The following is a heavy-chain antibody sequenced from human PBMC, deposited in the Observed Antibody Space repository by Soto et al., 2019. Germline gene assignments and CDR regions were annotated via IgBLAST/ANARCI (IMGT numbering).Heavy chain of an antibody. V-gene: IGHV3-64*01. CDR3: ARRARPDFYYMDV. Sequence: GGSLSLSCAASGLTLSGYAMDWVRQAPGKGLEYVSGISSNGVGTYYANSVQGRFTISRDNSKNTVYLQMGSLRPEDMAVYYCARRARPDFYYMDVWGKGTTVTVSS. J-gene: IGHJ6*03. D-gene: IGHD6-6*01. CDR1: GLTLSGYA. CDR2: ISSNGVGT.